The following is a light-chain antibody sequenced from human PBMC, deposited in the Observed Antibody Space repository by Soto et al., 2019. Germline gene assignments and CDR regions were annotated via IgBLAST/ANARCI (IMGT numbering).Light chain of an antibody. CDR2: DAS. Sequence: EIVLTHSPGTLSLSPGERATLSCRASQSVSNFCLAWYQQKPGQAPRLLIYDASYRATGIPDRFSGSGSGTDFTLTISRLEPEDFAVYYCQQYGDTPRTFGQGTKVDIK. CDR3: QQYGDTPRT. V-gene: IGKV3-20*01. CDR1: QSVSNFC. J-gene: IGKJ1*01.